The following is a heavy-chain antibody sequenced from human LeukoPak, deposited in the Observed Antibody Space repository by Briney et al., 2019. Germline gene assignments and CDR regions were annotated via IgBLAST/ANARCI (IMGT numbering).Heavy chain of an antibody. CDR1: GFSVSDNY. Sequence: GGSLRLSCAASGFSVSDNYMHWVRQAPGKGLEWVANINQDGSDKYYVDSVKGRFTISRDNAKDSLFLQMNSLRAEDTAVYYCAREGVYDNSAGNWLDPWGQGTLVTVSS. CDR2: INQDGSDK. V-gene: IGHV3-7*01. D-gene: IGHD3-22*01. J-gene: IGHJ5*02. CDR3: AREGVYDNSAGNWLDP.